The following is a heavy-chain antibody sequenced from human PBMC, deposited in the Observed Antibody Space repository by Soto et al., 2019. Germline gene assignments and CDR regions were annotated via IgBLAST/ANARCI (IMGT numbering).Heavy chain of an antibody. D-gene: IGHD3-10*01. CDR3: AKALYGGFTY. Sequence: EVRLLESGGGLVQPGGSPRLSCAASGFTFSVYAMSWVRQAPGKGLEWVSGISGSGDSTHYADSVKGRFTVSRDNSKSMLYLQTNSLRAEDTAIYYCAKALYGGFTYWGQGTLVTVSS. CDR1: GFTFSVYA. J-gene: IGHJ4*02. CDR2: ISGSGDST. V-gene: IGHV3-23*01.